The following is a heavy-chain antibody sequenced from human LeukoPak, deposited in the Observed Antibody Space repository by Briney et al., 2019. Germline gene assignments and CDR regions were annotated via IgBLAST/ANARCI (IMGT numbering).Heavy chain of an antibody. CDR3: ARKRALIKAQTPFDY. CDR1: GGSFSGYY. D-gene: IGHD3-16*02. J-gene: IGHJ4*02. CDR2: INHSGST. Sequence: SETLSLTCAVYGGSFSGYYWSWIRQPPGKGLEWIGEINHSGSTNYNPSLKSRVTISVDTSKNQFSLKLSSVTAADTAVYYCARKRALIKAQTPFDYWGQGTLVTVAS. V-gene: IGHV4-34*01.